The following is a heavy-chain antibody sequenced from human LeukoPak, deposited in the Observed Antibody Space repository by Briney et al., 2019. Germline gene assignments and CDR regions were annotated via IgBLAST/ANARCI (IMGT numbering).Heavy chain of an antibody. CDR1: GFTLSSYS. CDR2: ISSSSGTI. CDR3: VRGGPSTWS. D-gene: IGHD2-15*01. Sequence: PGGSLRLSCAASGFTLSSYSMNWVRQAPGKGLEWVSYISSSSGTIYYADSVKGRFTISRDNAKNTVYLQMNNLRAEDTAVYHCVRGGPSTWSWGQGTLVTVSS. V-gene: IGHV3-48*04. J-gene: IGHJ5*02.